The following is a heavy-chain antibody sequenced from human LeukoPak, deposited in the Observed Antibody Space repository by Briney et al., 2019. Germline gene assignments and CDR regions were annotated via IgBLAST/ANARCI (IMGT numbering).Heavy chain of an antibody. D-gene: IGHD3-22*01. V-gene: IGHV1-58*02. J-gene: IGHJ3*02. CDR2: IVVGSGNT. CDR3: ARDSRNYYDSSGYHNAFDI. Sequence: ASVTVSCKASGFTFTSSAMQWVRQARGQRLEWIGWIVVGSGNTNYAQKFQERVTITRGMSTSTVYMELSSLRSEDTAVYYCARDSRNYYDSSGYHNAFDIWGQGTMVTVSS. CDR1: GFTFTSSA.